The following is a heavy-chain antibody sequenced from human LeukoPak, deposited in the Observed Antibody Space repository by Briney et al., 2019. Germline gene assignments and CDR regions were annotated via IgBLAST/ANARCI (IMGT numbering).Heavy chain of an antibody. D-gene: IGHD1-26*01. V-gene: IGHV1-18*01. CDR2: ISAYNGNT. Sequence: ASVKVSCKASGYTFTSYGISWVRQAPGQGLKWMGWISAYNGNTNQAQKFQGRVTMTTDTSTSTAHMELRSLRSDDTAVCYCARDGTRAYNWFDPWGQGTLVTVSS. CDR3: ARDGTRAYNWFDP. J-gene: IGHJ5*02. CDR1: GYTFTSYG.